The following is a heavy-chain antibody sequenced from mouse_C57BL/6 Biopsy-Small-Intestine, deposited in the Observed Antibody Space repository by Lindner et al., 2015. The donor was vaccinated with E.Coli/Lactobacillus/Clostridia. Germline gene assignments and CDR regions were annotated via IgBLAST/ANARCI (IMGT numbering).Heavy chain of an antibody. Sequence: SVKVSCKASGYTFTAYGITWVRQAPGQGLEWMGWISGQDGKTNYAQKLQGRVTMTTDTSTNTAYMELRSLRSDDTAVYYCARGPPRTKRFLEWSVLDYWGQGTRVTVSS. CDR1: GYTFTAYG. J-gene: IGHJ4*01. CDR3: ARGPPRTKRFLEWSVLDY. D-gene: IGHD1-3*01. V-gene: IGHV14-2*01. CDR2: ISGQDGKT.